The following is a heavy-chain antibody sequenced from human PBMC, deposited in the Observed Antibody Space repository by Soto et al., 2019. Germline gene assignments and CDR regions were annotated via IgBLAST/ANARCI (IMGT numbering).Heavy chain of an antibody. CDR3: ARDLYYYDSSGYTY. Sequence: VQLVETGGGLIQPGGSLRLSCAASGFTVSSNYMSWVRQAPGKGLEWVSVIYSGGSTYYADSVKGRFTISRDNSKNTLYLQMNSLRAEDTAVYYCARDLYYYDSSGYTYWGQGTLVTVSS. D-gene: IGHD3-22*01. CDR2: IYSGGST. CDR1: GFTVSSNY. V-gene: IGHV3-53*02. J-gene: IGHJ4*02.